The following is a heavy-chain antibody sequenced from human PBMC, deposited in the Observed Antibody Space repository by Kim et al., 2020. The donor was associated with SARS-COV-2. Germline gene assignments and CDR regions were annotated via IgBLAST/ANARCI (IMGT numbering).Heavy chain of an antibody. CDR3: AKDLICSGGSCWDDDDAFDI. Sequence: RFTISRDNSKNTLYLQMNSLRAEDTAVYYCAKDLICSGGSCWDDDDAFDIWGQGTMVTVSS. D-gene: IGHD2-15*01. J-gene: IGHJ3*02. V-gene: IGHV3-30*02.